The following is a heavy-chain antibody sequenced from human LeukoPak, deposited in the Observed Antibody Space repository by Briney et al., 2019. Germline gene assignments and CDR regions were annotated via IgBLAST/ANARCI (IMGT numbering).Heavy chain of an antibody. Sequence: SETLSLTCTVSGGSISSSSYYWGWIRQPPGKGLEWIGSIYYSGSTYYNPSLKSRVTISVDTSKNQFSLKLSSVTAADTAVYYCASEMIRYFDLNWFDPWGQGTLVTVSS. D-gene: IGHD3-9*01. CDR2: IYYSGST. CDR1: GGSISSSSYY. V-gene: IGHV4-39*01. J-gene: IGHJ5*02. CDR3: ASEMIRYFDLNWFDP.